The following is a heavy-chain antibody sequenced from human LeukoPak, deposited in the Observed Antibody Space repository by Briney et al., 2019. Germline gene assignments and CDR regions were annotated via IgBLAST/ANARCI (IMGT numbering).Heavy chain of an antibody. Sequence: ASVKVSCKASGYTFTSYGISWVRQAPGQGLEWMGWISAYNGNTNYAQKLQGRVTMTTDTSTSTAYMELRSLRSDDTAVYYCARVVSSYCSSTSCSYYYYMDVWGKGTTVTVSS. CDR2: ISAYNGNT. J-gene: IGHJ6*03. CDR3: ARVVSSYCSSTSCSYYYYMDV. CDR1: GYTFTSYG. V-gene: IGHV1-18*01. D-gene: IGHD2-2*01.